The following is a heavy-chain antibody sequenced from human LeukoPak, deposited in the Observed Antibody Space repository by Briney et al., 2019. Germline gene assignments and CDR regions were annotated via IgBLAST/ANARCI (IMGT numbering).Heavy chain of an antibody. D-gene: IGHD6-13*01. CDR3: ARSSSSRVQDYYGMDV. V-gene: IGHV3-23*01. Sequence: GGSLRLSCAASGFTFNNYAMSWVRQAPGKGLEWVSAISGSGGTTYYADSVKGRLTFSRDNSKNTLYLQLNSLRSDDTAVYYCARSSSSRVQDYYGMDVWGQGTTVTVSS. J-gene: IGHJ6*02. CDR1: GFTFNNYA. CDR2: ISGSGGTT.